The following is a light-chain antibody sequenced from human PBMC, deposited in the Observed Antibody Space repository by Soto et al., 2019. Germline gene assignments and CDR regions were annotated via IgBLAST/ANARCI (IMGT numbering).Light chain of an antibody. J-gene: IGKJ1*01. CDR1: QSVSDN. CDR2: GTS. CDR3: QQYKNWPPWT. Sequence: EIVMTQAPAALSVSPGERATLSCRASQSVSDNLAWYQQKPCQAPRLLIFGTSTRATGIPARFSGSGSGTEFTLTISSLQSEDFAVYYCQQYKNWPPWTFGQGTKVEIK. V-gene: IGKV3-15*01.